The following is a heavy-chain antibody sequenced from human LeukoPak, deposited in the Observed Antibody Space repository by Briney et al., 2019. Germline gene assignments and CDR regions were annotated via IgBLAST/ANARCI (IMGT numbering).Heavy chain of an antibody. CDR2: INPNSGGT. CDR1: VYTFTGYS. V-gene: IGHV1-2*02. Sequence: ASVKVSCKASVYTFTGYSMHWVRQAPGQGLEWMGWINPNSGGTNYAQKFQGRVTMTRDTSISTAYMELSRLRSDDTAVYYCARDRAKDYDYWSGYYDYWGQGTLVTVSS. D-gene: IGHD3-3*01. CDR3: ARDRAKDYDYWSGYYDY. J-gene: IGHJ4*02.